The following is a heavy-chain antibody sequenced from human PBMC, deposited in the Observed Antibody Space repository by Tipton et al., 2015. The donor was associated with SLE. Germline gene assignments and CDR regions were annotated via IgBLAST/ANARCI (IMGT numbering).Heavy chain of an antibody. CDR1: GFSISSSSYT. Sequence: TLSLTCTVSGFSISSSSYTWGWIRQPPGKGLEWIGEITHSGSSNYSPPLKSRVTISVDTSKNQFSLRLTSVTAADTSVYYCARGRKSSGYNYRDYWGQGTLVTVSS. D-gene: IGHD5-24*01. J-gene: IGHJ4*02. V-gene: IGHV4-39*07. CDR2: ITHSGSS. CDR3: ARGRKSSGYNYRDY.